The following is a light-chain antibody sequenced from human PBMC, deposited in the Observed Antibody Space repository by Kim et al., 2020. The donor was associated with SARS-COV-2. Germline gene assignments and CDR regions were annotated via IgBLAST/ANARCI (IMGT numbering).Light chain of an antibody. Sequence: GQRVTVSCSGTNSNLGRNSVSWSQQLPGTAPKLLIYDNNKRPSGIPDRFSGSKSGTSATLGITGLQTGDEADYYCGTWDSSLSAGVFGGGTKLTVL. CDR2: DNN. CDR3: GTWDSSLSAGV. J-gene: IGLJ3*02. V-gene: IGLV1-51*01. CDR1: NSNLGRNS.